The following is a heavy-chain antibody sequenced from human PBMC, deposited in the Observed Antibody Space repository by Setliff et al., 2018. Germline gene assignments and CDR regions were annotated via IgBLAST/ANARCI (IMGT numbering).Heavy chain of an antibody. CDR3: ARQVWDYYYMDV. Sequence: TLSLTCTVSGGSISSSNYYWTWVRQHPRKGLEWVAYTSYTGTTYYNPSLENRLTISVDTSKNQFSLKVHFVTAADTAVYYCARQVWDYYYMDVWGKGTTVTVSS. V-gene: IGHV4-31*03. J-gene: IGHJ6*03. D-gene: IGHD7-27*01. CDR1: GGSISSSNYY. CDR2: TSYTGTT.